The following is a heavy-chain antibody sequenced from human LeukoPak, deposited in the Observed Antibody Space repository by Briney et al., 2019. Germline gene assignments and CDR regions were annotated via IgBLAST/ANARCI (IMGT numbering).Heavy chain of an antibody. J-gene: IGHJ4*02. CDR3: ARGYRPYNSACLFAS. CDR1: GFTFSTYT. Sequence: GRSLRLSCAAPGFTFSTYTMHWVRQAPGKGLEWVAVISYDGSYTYYAESVRGRFTFSRDNSKNTLYLQMNSLKPEDTAVYYCARGYRPYNSACLFASWGQGTLVTVSS. V-gene: IGHV3-30*04. D-gene: IGHD6-25*01. CDR2: ISYDGSYT.